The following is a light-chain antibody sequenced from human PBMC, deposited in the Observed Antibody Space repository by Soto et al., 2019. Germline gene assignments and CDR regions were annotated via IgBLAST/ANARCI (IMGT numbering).Light chain of an antibody. CDR2: DIS. CDR1: QSVNSN. V-gene: IGKV3-15*01. J-gene: IGKJ5*01. CDR3: QQYSKWPIT. Sequence: EIVLTQSPGTLSVSPGESATLSCRASQSVNSNYLAWYQQHPGQPPRLLIYDISTRATGIPARFSGSGSGTEFSLTISSLQSEDFAVYYCQQYSKWPITFGQGTRLEIK.